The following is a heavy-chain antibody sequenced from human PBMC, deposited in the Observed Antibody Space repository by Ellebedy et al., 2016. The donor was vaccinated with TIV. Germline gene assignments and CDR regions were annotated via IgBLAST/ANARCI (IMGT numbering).Heavy chain of an antibody. D-gene: IGHD3-10*01. CDR3: APRDGSYTY. Sequence: PGGSLRLSCTASGLTFSTYNMNWVRQAPGKGLEWVSFISSSGTTTHYADSVKGRFTISRDNDKKSRFLQMSSLRAEDTAVYYCAPRDGSYTYWGQGTLVTVSS. V-gene: IGHV3-48*04. CDR2: ISSSGTTT. CDR1: GLTFSTYN. J-gene: IGHJ4*02.